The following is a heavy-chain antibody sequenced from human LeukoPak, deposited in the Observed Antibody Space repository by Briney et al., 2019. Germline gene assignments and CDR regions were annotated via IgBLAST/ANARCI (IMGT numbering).Heavy chain of an antibody. CDR2: IYTSGST. CDR3: ARDLSRLSGSYYVFDY. D-gene: IGHD1-26*01. CDR1: GGSISSYY. V-gene: IGHV4-4*07. Sequence: SETLSLTCTVSGGSISSYYWSRIRQPAGKGLEWIGRIYTSGSTNYNPSLKSRVTMSVDTSKNQFSLKLSSVTAADTAVYYCARDLSRLSGSYYVFDYWGQGTLVTVSS. J-gene: IGHJ4*02.